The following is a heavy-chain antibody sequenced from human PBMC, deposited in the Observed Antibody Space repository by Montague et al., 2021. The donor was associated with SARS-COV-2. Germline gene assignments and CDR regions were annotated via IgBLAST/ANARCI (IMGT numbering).Heavy chain of an antibody. V-gene: IGHV4-39*01. CDR2: ISYNGRT. CDR1: GGSISSPDYF. CDR3: ARQLPSYCATNKCYTYYSDG. J-gene: IGHJ4*02. Sequence: SETLSLTCTVSGGSISSPDYFWGWIRQSPGKGSEWIGSISYNGRTYYNPSLRSRVSFSMDMSTNHFSLSLSSVTVADTVVYFCARQLPSYCATNKCYTYYSDGWGQGALVTVSS. D-gene: IGHD3-16*02.